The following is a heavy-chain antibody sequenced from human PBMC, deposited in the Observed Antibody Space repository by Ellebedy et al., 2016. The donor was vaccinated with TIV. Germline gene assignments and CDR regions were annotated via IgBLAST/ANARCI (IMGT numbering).Heavy chain of an antibody. J-gene: IGHJ6*02. CDR1: GFSLSTSGMC. Sequence: SGPTLVKPTQTLTLTCTFSGFSLSTSGMCVSWIRQPPGKALEWLARIDWDDDKYYSTSLKTRLTISKDTSKNQVVLTMTNMDPVDTATYYSARIILRGIVPAAHDYYYYGMDVWGQGTTVTVSS. D-gene: IGHD2-2*01. CDR2: IDWDDDK. CDR3: ARIILRGIVPAAHDYYYYGMDV. V-gene: IGHV2-70*11.